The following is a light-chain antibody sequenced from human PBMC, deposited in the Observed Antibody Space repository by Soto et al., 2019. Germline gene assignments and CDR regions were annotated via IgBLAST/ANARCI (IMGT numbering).Light chain of an antibody. Sequence: EIVLTQSPGTLSVSPGERATLSCRASQSVSSKLAWYQQKPGQAPRLLFYGASTGATGIPARFSGSGSETEFTLSISSLQSEAFAVYYCQQYNNWPGTFGQGTRWIS. J-gene: IGKJ1*01. CDR3: QQYNNWPGT. CDR2: GAS. CDR1: QSVSSK. V-gene: IGKV3-15*01.